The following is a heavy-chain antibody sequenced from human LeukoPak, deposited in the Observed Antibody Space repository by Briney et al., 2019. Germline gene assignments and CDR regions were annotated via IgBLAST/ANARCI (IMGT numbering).Heavy chain of an antibody. J-gene: IGHJ4*02. CDR3: ARDRAVTSFRGYYFDY. Sequence: GASVKVSCTASGYSFTSYYMHWVRQAPGQGLGWVGIINPSCGSTSYAQKFPGRVTMTSDTSTSTVYMELSSLRSEDTAVYYCARDRAVTSFRGYYFDYWGQGTLVTVSS. CDR1: GYSFTSYY. CDR2: INPSCGST. D-gene: IGHD4-17*01. V-gene: IGHV1-46*01.